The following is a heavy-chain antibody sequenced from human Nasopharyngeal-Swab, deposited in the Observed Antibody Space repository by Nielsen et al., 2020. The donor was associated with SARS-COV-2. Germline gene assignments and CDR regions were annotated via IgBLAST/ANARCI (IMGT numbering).Heavy chain of an antibody. CDR1: GYSFSSYW. CDR2: MYPRDSDT. D-gene: IGHD1-7*01. V-gene: IGHV5-51*01. Sequence: GGSLRLSRKGSGYSFSSYWIGWVRQMPGKGLEWMGIMYPRDSDTRYSPSFQGQVTISADKSISTAYLQWSSLKASDTAMYYCATAYNGNYYWDYWGQGTLVTVSS. J-gene: IGHJ4*02. CDR3: ATAYNGNYYWDY.